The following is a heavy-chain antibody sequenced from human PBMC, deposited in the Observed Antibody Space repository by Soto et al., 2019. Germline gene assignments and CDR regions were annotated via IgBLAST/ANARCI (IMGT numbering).Heavy chain of an antibody. V-gene: IGHV1-69*13. Sequence: ASVKVSCKASGGTFSSYAISWARQAPGQGLEWMGGIIPIFGTANYAQKFQGRVTITADESTSTAYMELSSLRSEDTAVYYCARQPTSGYSYGYFDYWGQGTLVTVSS. J-gene: IGHJ4*02. CDR1: GGTFSSYA. D-gene: IGHD5-18*01. CDR2: IIPIFGTA. CDR3: ARQPTSGYSYGYFDY.